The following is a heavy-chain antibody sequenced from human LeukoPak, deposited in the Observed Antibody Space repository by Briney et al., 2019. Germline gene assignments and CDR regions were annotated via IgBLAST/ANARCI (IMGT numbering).Heavy chain of an antibody. D-gene: IGHD5-24*01. J-gene: IGHJ4*02. CDR3: ARLRWLQLGYFDY. CDR1: GFTFSSYS. Sequence: GSLRLSCAASGFTFSSYSMNWIRQPPGKGLEWIESIHYSGSTYYNPSLKSRVTISVDTSKNQVSLKLTSVTAADTAVYYCARLRWLQLGYFDYWGQGTLVTVSS. CDR2: IHYSGST. V-gene: IGHV4-39*01.